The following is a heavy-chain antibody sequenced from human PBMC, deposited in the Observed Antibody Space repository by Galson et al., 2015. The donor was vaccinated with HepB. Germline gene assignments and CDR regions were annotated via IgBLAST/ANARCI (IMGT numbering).Heavy chain of an antibody. D-gene: IGHD3-16*02. CDR2: ISGSGGST. V-gene: IGHV3-23*01. J-gene: IGHJ4*02. CDR3: AKELRLRAFGGVIVKGEDY. Sequence: SLRLSCAASGFTFSSYAMSWVRQAPGKGLEWVSAISGSGGSTYYADSVKGRFTISRDNSKNTLYLQMNSLRAEDTAVYYCAKELRLRAFGGVIVKGEDYWGQGTLVTVSS. CDR1: GFTFSSYA.